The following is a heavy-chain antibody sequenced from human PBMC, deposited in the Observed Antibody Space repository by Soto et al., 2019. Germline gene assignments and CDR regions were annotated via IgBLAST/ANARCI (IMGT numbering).Heavy chain of an antibody. Sequence: SETRSPACTVPGGTIIRSIYYWGWIRQPPGKGLEGIGRIHYSGSTYYNPSLTSRATISADTANNQFSLKLSSVTGADTAVYYCARHGPLGDHYYYYYGMDVWGQGTTVTVS. V-gene: IGHV4-39*01. CDR1: GGTIIRSIYY. CDR3: ARHGPLGDHYYYYYGMDV. CDR2: IHYSGST. J-gene: IGHJ6*02. D-gene: IGHD4-17*01.